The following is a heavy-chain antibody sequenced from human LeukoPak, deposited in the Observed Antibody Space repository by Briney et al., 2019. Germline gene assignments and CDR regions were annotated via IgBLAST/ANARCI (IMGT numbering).Heavy chain of an antibody. CDR3: ARAVRYFDL. V-gene: IGHV4-34*01. CDR1: GGSFSAYY. Sequence: SETLSLTCAVYGGSFSAYYWSWIRPPPGKGLEWIGEINHSGSTDYNPSFRSRVTISVDTSKNQFSLRLNSVTAADTAVYYCARAVRYFDLWGRGTLVTVSS. CDR2: INHSGST. J-gene: IGHJ2*01.